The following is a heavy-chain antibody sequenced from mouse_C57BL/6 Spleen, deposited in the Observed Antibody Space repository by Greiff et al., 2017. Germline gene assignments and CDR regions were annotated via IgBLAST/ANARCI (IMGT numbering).Heavy chain of an antibody. J-gene: IGHJ2*01. CDR1: GYAFSSSW. D-gene: IGHD1-1*01. CDR3: VRSTTLDY. V-gene: IGHV1-82*01. CDR2: IYPGDGDT. Sequence: SGPELVKPGASVKISCKASGYAFSSSWMNWVKQRPGKGLEWIGRIYPGDGDTNYNGKFKGKATLTADKSSSTAYMQLSSLTSEDSAVYCCVRSTTLDYWGQGTTLTVSS.